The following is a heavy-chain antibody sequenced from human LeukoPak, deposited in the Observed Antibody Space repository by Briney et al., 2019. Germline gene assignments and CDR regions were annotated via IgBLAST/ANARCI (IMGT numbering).Heavy chain of an antibody. V-gene: IGHV1-18*01. J-gene: IGHJ6*03. Sequence: ASVKVSCKASGYTFTSYGISWVRQAPGQGLEWMGWISAYNGNTNYAQKLQGRVTMTTDTSTSTAYMELRSLRSDDTAVYYCARCSDPRRIAAAGIGYYYYYMDVWGKGTTVTISS. CDR1: GYTFTSYG. CDR3: ARCSDPRRIAAAGIGYYYYYMDV. D-gene: IGHD6-13*01. CDR2: ISAYNGNT.